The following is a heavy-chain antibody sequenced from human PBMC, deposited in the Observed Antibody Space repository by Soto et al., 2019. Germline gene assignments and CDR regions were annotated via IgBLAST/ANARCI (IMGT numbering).Heavy chain of an antibody. CDR3: ARGANYYGSGSQTRDYYYYYYMDV. CDR2: ISSSSSYI. V-gene: IGHV3-21*01. Sequence: GGSLRLSCAASGFTFSSYSMNWVRQAPGKGLEWVSSISSSSSYIYYADSVKGRFTISRDNAKNSLYLQMNSLRAEDTAVYYCARGANYYGSGSQTRDYYYYYYMDVWGKGTTVTVSS. D-gene: IGHD3-10*01. CDR1: GFTFSSYS. J-gene: IGHJ6*03.